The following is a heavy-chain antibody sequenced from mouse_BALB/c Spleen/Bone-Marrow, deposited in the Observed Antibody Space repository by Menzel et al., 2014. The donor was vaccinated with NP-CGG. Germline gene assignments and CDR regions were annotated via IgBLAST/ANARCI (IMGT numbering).Heavy chain of an antibody. V-gene: IGHV1S81*02. J-gene: IGHJ3*01. CDR1: GYTFTSYW. CDR2: INPSNGRT. CDR3: ARGGRYDERTWFAY. Sequence: QVQLQQSGAELVKPGASVKLSCKASGYTFTSYWMHWVKQRPGQGLEWIGEINPSNGRTNYNEKFKSKATLTVDKSSSTAYMQLSSLTSEDSAVYYCARGGRYDERTWFAYWCQGTLVTVSA. D-gene: IGHD2-14*01.